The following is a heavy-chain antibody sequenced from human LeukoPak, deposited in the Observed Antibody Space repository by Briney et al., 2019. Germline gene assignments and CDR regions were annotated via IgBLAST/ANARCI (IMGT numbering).Heavy chain of an antibody. J-gene: IGHJ4*02. CDR3: ARGPTTVTRGFDY. CDR2: INHSGST. CDR1: GGSFSGYY. Sequence: SETLSLTCAVYGGSFSGYYWSWIRQPPGKGLEWIGEINHSGSTNYNPSLKSRVTISVDTSKNQFSLKLSSVTAADTAVYYCARGPTTVTRGFDYWGQGTLVTVSS. D-gene: IGHD4-17*01. V-gene: IGHV4-34*01.